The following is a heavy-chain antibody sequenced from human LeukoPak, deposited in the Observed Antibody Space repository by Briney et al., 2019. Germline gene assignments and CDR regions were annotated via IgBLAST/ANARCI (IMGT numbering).Heavy chain of an antibody. Sequence: PGGSLRLSCAASGFIFSDYYMSCIRQAPGKGLEWVPYISSSGSTIYYADSVKGRFTISRDNAKNSLYLQMNSLRAEDTAVYYCAGGYSDYAYYFDYWGQGTLVTVSS. CDR1: GFIFSDYY. V-gene: IGHV3-11*01. J-gene: IGHJ4*02. CDR2: ISSSGSTI. CDR3: AGGYSDYAYYFDY. D-gene: IGHD5-12*01.